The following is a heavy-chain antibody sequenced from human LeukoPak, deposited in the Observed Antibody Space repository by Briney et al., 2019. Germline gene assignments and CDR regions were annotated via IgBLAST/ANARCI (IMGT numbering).Heavy chain of an antibody. J-gene: IGHJ4*02. CDR3: ARRGRIAVAA. D-gene: IGHD6-19*01. CDR2: INHSGST. V-gene: IGHV4-34*01. CDR1: GGSFSGYD. Sequence: SETLCLTCAVYGGSFSGYDWSWIRQPPGKGLEWIGEINHSGSTNYNPSLKCRVPISVDTSKNQFSLKLSSVTAADTAVYYCARRGRIAVAAWGQGTLVTVSS.